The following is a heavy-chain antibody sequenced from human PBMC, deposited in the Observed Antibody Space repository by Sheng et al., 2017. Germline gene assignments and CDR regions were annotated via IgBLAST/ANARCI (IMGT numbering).Heavy chain of an antibody. Sequence: QVQLQQWGAGLLKPSETLSLTCAVYGGSFSGYYWSWIRQPPGKGLEWIGEINHSGSTNYNPSLKSRVTISVDTSKNQFSLKLSSVTAADTAVYYCVVGVYSSSWYGPKQPEYFQHWGQGTLVTVSS. CDR3: VVGVYSSSWYGPKQPEYFQH. V-gene: IGHV4-34*01. CDR2: INHSGST. CDR1: GGSFSGYY. D-gene: IGHD6-13*01. J-gene: IGHJ1*01.